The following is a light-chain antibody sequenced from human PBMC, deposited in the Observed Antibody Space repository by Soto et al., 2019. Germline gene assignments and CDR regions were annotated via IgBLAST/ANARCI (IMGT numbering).Light chain of an antibody. J-gene: IGLJ1*01. Sequence: QSALPQPHSASGTPGQRATISCSGSSSNIGTSSVHWFQQLPGTAPKLLISTTNQRPSGVPERFSGSKSGTSASLAISGLQSEDEADYYCAAWDDSLNGHVFGTGTKVTVL. CDR3: AAWDDSLNGHV. V-gene: IGLV1-44*01. CDR2: TTN. CDR1: SSNIGTSS.